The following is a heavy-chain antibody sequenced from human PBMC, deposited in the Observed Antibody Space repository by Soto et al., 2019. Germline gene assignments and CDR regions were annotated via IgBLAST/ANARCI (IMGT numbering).Heavy chain of an antibody. V-gene: IGHV3-48*03. CDR1: GFTFSSYE. Sequence: GGSLRLSCEVSGFTFSSYEMYWVRQAPGKGLEWVAYISSSGETVYYAGSVQGRFTIFRDNAKNSLYLQMSSLGAEDTAVYYCAREGFYAMDVWGQGTTVTV. CDR2: ISSSGETV. CDR3: AREGFYAMDV. D-gene: IGHD2-2*01. J-gene: IGHJ6*02.